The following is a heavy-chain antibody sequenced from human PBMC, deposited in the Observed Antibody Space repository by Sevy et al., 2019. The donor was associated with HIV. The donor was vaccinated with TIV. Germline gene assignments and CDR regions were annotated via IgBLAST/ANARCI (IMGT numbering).Heavy chain of an antibody. V-gene: IGHV3-21*01. CDR3: ARDSGSSSWFADYYYYYIDV. J-gene: IGHJ6*03. CDR1: GFTFSSYS. D-gene: IGHD6-13*01. CDR2: ISSSSSYI. Sequence: GGSLRLSCAASGFTFSSYSMNWVRQAPGKGLEWVSSISSSSSYIYYADSVKGRFTISRDNAKNSLYLQMNSLRAEDTAVYYCARDSGSSSWFADYYYYYIDVWGKGTTVTVSS.